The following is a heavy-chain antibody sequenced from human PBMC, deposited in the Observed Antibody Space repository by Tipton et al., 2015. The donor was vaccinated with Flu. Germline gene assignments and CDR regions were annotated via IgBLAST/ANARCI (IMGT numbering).Heavy chain of an antibody. J-gene: IGHJ6*02. CDR2: ISYDGRHE. D-gene: IGHD3-16*01. CDR3: AKDLGVGLGDAPSISAMGV. V-gene: IGHV3-30*18. CDR1: GFVFNNYG. Sequence: SLRLSCVASGFVFNNYGVHWVRQTPGRGLEWVAVISYDGRHEFYTESVKGRFSISRDNSKNSVYLQMNRLRREDTAVYYCAKDLGVGLGDAPSISAMGVWGQGTTVTVSS.